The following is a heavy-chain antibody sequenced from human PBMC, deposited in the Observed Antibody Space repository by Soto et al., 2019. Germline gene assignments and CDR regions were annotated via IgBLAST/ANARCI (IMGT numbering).Heavy chain of an antibody. D-gene: IGHD2-2*01. CDR2: ISAYNGNT. CDR3: XXEDPPSLN. J-gene: IGHJ4*02. V-gene: IGHV1-18*01. CDR1: GYTFTSYG. Sequence: QVQLVQSGAEVKKPGASVKVSCKASGYTFTSYGISWVRQAPGQGLEWMGWISAYNGNTNYAQKLQGRVTMTTDTXXXXXXXXXXXXXXXXXXXXXXXXEDPPSLNWGQGTLVTVSS.